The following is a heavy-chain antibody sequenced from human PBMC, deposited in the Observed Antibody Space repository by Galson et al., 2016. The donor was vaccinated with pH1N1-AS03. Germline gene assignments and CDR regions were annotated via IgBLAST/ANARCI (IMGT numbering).Heavy chain of an antibody. D-gene: IGHD1-1*01. CDR3: ARWER. V-gene: IGHV3-7*03. CDR2: INIDGSAK. CDR1: GFTFSDYW. J-gene: IGHJ4*02. Sequence: SLRLSCAASGFTFSDYWMSWVRQAPGKRPEWVANINIDGSAKYYVDSVKGRCTISRDNAKNSLYLQINNLRAEDTAMYYCARWERWGQGTLVTVSS.